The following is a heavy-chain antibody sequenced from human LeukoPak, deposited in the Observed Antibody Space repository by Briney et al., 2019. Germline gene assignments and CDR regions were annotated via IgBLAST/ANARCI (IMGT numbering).Heavy chain of an antibody. Sequence: GGSLRLSCAASGFTFSSYAMSWVRQAPGKGLEWVSAISGSGGSTYYADSVKGRFTISRDNSKNTLYLQMNSLRAEDTAVYYCARGSVAGTRFDYWGQGTLVTVSS. D-gene: IGHD6-19*01. CDR2: ISGSGGST. J-gene: IGHJ4*02. CDR1: GFTFSSYA. V-gene: IGHV3-23*01. CDR3: ARGSVAGTRFDY.